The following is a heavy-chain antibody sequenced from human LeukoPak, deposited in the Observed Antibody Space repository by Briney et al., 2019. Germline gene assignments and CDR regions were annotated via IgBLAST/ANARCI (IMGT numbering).Heavy chain of an antibody. J-gene: IGHJ6*02. CDR2: IYYSGST. D-gene: IGHD3-10*01. CDR1: GGSISSYY. CDR3: ASAGDYYYGMDV. V-gene: IGHV4-59*01. Sequence: SETLSLTCTVSGGSISSYYWSWIRQPPGKGLEWIGYIYYSGSTNYNPSLKSRVTMSVDTSKNQFSLKLSSVTAADTAVYYCASAGDYYYGMDVWGQGTTVTVSS.